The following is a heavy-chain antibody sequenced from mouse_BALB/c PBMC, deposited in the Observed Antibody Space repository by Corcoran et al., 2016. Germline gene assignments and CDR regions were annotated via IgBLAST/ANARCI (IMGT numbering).Heavy chain of an antibody. Sequence: QIQLVQSGPELKKPGETVKISCKASGYTFTNNGMNWVKQAPGKGLKWMGWINTYTGEPTYADDFKGRFAFSLETSARTAYLQINNLKNEDTATYFCAREPYAMDYWGQGTSVTVSS. V-gene: IGHV9-3-1*01. CDR3: AREPYAMDY. CDR2: INTYTGEP. J-gene: IGHJ4*01. CDR1: GYTFTNNG.